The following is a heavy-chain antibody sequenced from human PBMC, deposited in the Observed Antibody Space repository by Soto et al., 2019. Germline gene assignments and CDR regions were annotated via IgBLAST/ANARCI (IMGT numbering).Heavy chain of an antibody. V-gene: IGHV4-30-2*01. Sequence: SETLSLTCAVSGGSISSGGYSWSWIRQPPGKGLEWIGYIYHSGSTYYNPSLKRRVTISVDGSKNLFSLKLSSVTAAFTAVYFCARVAFSGGNPPRWGQGTLVTVSS. CDR1: GGSISSGGYS. J-gene: IGHJ4*02. D-gene: IGHD3-3*02. CDR3: ARVAFSGGNPPR. CDR2: IYHSGST.